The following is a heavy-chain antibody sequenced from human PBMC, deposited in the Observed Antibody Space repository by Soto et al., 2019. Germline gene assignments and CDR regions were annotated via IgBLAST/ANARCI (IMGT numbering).Heavy chain of an antibody. CDR2: ISGYNGDT. CDR3: AKNGQPPYYYYGLDV. V-gene: IGHV1-18*01. J-gene: IGHJ6*02. CDR1: GYTFSRYG. D-gene: IGHD2-8*01. Sequence: QGQLVQSGGEVKKPGASVKVSCKASGYTFSRYGISWVRQAPAQGLEWMVWISGYNGDTNYAQKFQGRVTMTIDASTTTAYMEVRGLTSDDTAIYYCAKNGQPPYYYYGLDVWGQGTTVTVSS.